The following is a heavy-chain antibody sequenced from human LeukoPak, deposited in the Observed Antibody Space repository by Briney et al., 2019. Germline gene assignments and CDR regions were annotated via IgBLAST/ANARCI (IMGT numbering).Heavy chain of an antibody. CDR2: ISSSSSTI. V-gene: IGHV3-48*01. CDR3: ARSTYYYDSSGYSEDWFDP. D-gene: IGHD3-22*01. CDR1: GFTFSSYS. J-gene: IGHJ5*02. Sequence: PGGSLRLSCAASGFTFSSYSMNWVRQAPGKGLEWVSCISSSSSTIYYADSVKGRFTISRDNAKNSLYLQMNSLRAEDTAVYYCARSTYYYDSSGYSEDWFDPWGQGTLVTVSS.